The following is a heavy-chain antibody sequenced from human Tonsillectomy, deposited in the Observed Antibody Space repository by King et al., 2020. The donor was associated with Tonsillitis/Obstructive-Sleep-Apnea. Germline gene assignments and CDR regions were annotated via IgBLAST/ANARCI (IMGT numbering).Heavy chain of an antibody. J-gene: IGHJ4*02. D-gene: IGHD4/OR15-4a*01. V-gene: IGHV3-30*18. CDR2: ISYDGSDI. CDR3: AKEYPLTILFWLEY. CDR1: GFSFRDYG. Sequence: VQLVESGGGVVQPGRSLTLSCAASGFSFRDYGMHWVRQAPGKGLEWVAVISYDGSDIYYADSVKGRFTISRDNSQNTLYLQMNSLRPEDTAVYYCAKEYPLTILFWLEYWGQGTLVTVSS.